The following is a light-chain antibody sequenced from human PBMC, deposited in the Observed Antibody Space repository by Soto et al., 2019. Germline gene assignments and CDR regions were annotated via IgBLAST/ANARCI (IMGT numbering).Light chain of an antibody. CDR1: ESLLHVNGDHY. Sequence: DILMTQSPLSLPVSPGEPASISCRSTESLLHVNGDHYLDGYLQRPGQSPQLLIYLGSNRASGVPARFSGSGAGTDFTLSSARVEAEDVGGYYCMQALGAPYTFGQGNKLEIK. V-gene: IGKV2-28*01. CDR3: MQALGAPYT. CDR2: LGS. J-gene: IGKJ2*01.